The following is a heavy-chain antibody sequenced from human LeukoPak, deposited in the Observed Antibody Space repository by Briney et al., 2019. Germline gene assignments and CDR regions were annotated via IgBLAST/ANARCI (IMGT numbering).Heavy chain of an antibody. V-gene: IGHV3-23*01. D-gene: IGHD6-13*01. J-gene: IGHJ3*02. CDR2: ISGSGGST. Sequence: GSLRLSCSAPGFTFSNLAMGWVRPAPGKGLEWVSAISGSGGSTYYADSVKGRFTISRDNSKNTLYLQMNSLRAEDTAVYYCAKVGASSSWVQGDAFDIWGQGTMVTVSS. CDR3: AKVGASSSWVQGDAFDI. CDR1: GFTFSNLA.